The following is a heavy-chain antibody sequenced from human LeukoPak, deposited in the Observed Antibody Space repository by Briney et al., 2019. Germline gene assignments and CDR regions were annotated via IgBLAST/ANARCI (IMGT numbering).Heavy chain of an antibody. J-gene: IGHJ4*02. CDR1: GGTFSSYA. D-gene: IGHD3-22*01. CDR2: IIPIFGIA. V-gene: IGHV1-69*04. CDR3: ARDRRYYDSSGYRYYFDY. Sequence: SVKVSCKACGGTFSSYAISWVRQATGQGLEWMGRIIPIFGIANYAQKFQGRVTITADKSTSTAYMELSSLRSEDTAVYYCARDRRYYDSSGYRYYFDYWGQGTLVTVSS.